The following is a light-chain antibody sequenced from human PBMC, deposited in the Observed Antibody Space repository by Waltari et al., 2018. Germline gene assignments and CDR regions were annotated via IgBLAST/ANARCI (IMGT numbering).Light chain of an antibody. CDR1: QSVSSSY. J-gene: IGKJ4*01. Sequence: EIVLTQSPGTLSLSPGERATPSCRASQSVSSSYLAWYQQKPGQAPRLLIYGASSRATGIPDRFSGSGSGTDFTLTITNLQAEDVAVYYCQQYYSTPLTFGGGTKVEIK. CDR3: QQYYSTPLT. CDR2: GAS. V-gene: IGKV3-20*01.